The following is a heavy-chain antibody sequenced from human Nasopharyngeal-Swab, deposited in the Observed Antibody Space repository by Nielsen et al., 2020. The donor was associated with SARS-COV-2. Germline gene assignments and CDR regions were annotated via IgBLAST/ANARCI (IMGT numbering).Heavy chain of an antibody. D-gene: IGHD6-13*01. CDR3: ARDLNPSYSRAFDY. V-gene: IGHV3-48*04. J-gene: IGHJ4*02. Sequence: VRQASGKGLEWVSYISSSSSTIYYTDSVKGRFTISRDNAKNSLYLQMNSLRAEDTAVYYCARDLNPSYSRAFDYWGRGTLVTVSS. CDR2: ISSSSSTI.